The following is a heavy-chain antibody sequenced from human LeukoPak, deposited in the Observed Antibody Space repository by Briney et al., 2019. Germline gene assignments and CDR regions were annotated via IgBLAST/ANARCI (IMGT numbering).Heavy chain of an antibody. CDR1: GFTFRSYS. D-gene: IGHD3-22*01. V-gene: IGHV3-20*04. Sequence: GGSLRLSCAASGFTFRSYSMNWVRQVPGKGLEWVSGINWNGAGTGYGDSVKGRLTISRDNAKTSLYLQMNSLRAEDTALYYCVRDNMFYDTSGYYSGVYYFDSWGQGTLVTVSS. CDR3: VRDNMFYDTSGYYSGVYYFDS. CDR2: INWNGAGT. J-gene: IGHJ4*02.